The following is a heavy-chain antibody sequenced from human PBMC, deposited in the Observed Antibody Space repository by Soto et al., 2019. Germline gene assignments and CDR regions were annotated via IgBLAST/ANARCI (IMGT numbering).Heavy chain of an antibody. J-gene: IGHJ4*02. D-gene: IGHD3-9*01. CDR3: ARALSSYDILTGYSHFDY. CDR2: IYPGDSDT. Sequence: GESLKISCKGSGYGFTSYWIGWVRQMPGKGLEWMGIIYPGDSDTRYSPSFQGQVTISADKSISTAYLQWSSLKASDTAMYYCARALSSYDILTGYSHFDYWGQGTLVTVSS. CDR1: GYGFTSYW. V-gene: IGHV5-51*01.